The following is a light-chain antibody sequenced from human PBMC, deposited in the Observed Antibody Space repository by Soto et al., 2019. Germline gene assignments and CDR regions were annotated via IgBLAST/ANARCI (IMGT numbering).Light chain of an antibody. CDR1: QDIASW. J-gene: IGKJ4*01. V-gene: IGKV1-12*01. Sequence: DLQMTQSPSSVSASVGDTVTITCRASQDIASWLAWYQQKPGKAPSLLIYAASHLQDGVPSRFSGSGFGTHFTLTISSLLPEDFATYYCLRVNTFPLTFGGGTKVEI. CDR2: AAS. CDR3: LRVNTFPLT.